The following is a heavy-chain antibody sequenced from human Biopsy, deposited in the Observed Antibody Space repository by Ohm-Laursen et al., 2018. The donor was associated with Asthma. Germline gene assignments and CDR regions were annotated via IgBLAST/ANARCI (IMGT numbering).Heavy chain of an antibody. CDR3: ARCQVGYSSGWSLLLKKIYYSGMDV. CDR1: GGTFSNFA. D-gene: IGHD6-13*01. J-gene: IGHJ6*02. V-gene: IGHV1-69*01. Sequence: GSSVKVSCNAPGGTFSNFAISWVRQAPGQGLEWLGGIMNVFGTTNYAQKFQGRVTITADESTSTAYMEVTSLRSEDTAIYYCARCQVGYSSGWSLLLKKIYYSGMDVWGQGTAVTVSS. CDR2: IMNVFGTT.